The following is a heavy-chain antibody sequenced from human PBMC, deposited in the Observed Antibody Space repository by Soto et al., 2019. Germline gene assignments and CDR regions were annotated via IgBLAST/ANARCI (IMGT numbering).Heavy chain of an antibody. CDR2: INPSGGST. J-gene: IGHJ6*03. V-gene: IGHV1-46*03. Sequence: GASVKVSCKASGYTLTSYYMHWVRQAPGQGLEWMGIINPSGGSTNYAQKFQGRVTMTRDTSTSTFYMELSSLRSEDTAVYYCATTTVTTGDYYYYYYMDVWAKGTTVTV. CDR3: ATTTVTTGDYYYYYYMDV. D-gene: IGHD4-17*01. CDR1: GYTLTSYY.